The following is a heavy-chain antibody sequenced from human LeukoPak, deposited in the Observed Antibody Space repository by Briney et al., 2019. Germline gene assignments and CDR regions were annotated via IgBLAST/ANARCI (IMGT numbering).Heavy chain of an antibody. CDR1: GFTFSSYA. CDR2: ISYDGTNK. V-gene: IGHV3-30-3*01. Sequence: GGSLRLSCAASGFTFSSYAMHWVRRAPGKGLEWVAVISYDGTNKYYADSVKGRFTISRDNSKNTLYLQMNSLRDEDTAVYYCARDRGYYYDYWGQGTLVTVSS. J-gene: IGHJ4*02. CDR3: ARDRGYYYDY. D-gene: IGHD3-10*01.